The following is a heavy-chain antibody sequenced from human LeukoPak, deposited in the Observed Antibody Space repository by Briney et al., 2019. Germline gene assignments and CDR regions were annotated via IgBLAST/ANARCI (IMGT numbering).Heavy chain of an antibody. V-gene: IGHV3-7*03. CDR3: ARGYWFYSSRSIGYWFDP. Sequence: PGGSLRLSCAASGFTFSSYWMSWVRQPPGKGLEWLANIKQDGSEKYYVDSVKGRFTISRDNAKNSLYLQMNSLRAEDTAVYYCARGYWFYSSRSIGYWFDPWGQGTLVTVSS. CDR2: IKQDGSEK. CDR1: GFTFSSYW. D-gene: IGHD6-13*01. J-gene: IGHJ5*02.